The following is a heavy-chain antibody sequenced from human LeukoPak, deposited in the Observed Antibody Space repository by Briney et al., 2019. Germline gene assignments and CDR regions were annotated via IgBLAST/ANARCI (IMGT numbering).Heavy chain of an antibody. CDR1: ADSFSSHY. Sequence: SETLSLTCAVSADSFSSHYWTWIRQPPGKGLEWIGYISYIGYTNYKPSLKSRVTISIDTSKNQFSLKLSSVTAADTAVYYCARDLVTVTKGFDIWGQGTMVSVSS. CDR3: ARDLVTVTKGFDI. V-gene: IGHV4-59*11. J-gene: IGHJ3*02. D-gene: IGHD4-17*01. CDR2: ISYIGYT.